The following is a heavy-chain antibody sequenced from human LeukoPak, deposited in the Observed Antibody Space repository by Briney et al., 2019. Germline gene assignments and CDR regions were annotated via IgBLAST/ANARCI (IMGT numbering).Heavy chain of an antibody. V-gene: IGHV4-34*01. J-gene: IGHJ6*03. CDR2: INHSGST. D-gene: IGHD2-2*01. CDR1: GGSFSGYY. Sequence: SETLPLTCAVYGGSFSGYYWSWIRQPPGKGLEWIGEINHSGSTNYSPSLKSRVTISVDTSKNQFSLKLSSVTAADTAVYYCARGPYCSSTSCYDDYYYMDVWGKGTTVTVSS. CDR3: ARGPYCSSTSCYDDYYYMDV.